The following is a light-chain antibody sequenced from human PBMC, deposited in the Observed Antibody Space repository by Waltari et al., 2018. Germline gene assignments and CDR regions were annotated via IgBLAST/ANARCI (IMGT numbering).Light chain of an antibody. Sequence: DIQMTQSPSTLSPSVRDRVTITCRPSQSISKWLSWYQQKTGKDPKLLLYNASTLENGVPSRFSGSGAGTEFTLTISSLQPDDFATYYCQQYNSYSLLTFGGGTKVEIK. CDR3: QQYNSYSLLT. CDR1: QSISKW. CDR2: NAS. V-gene: IGKV1-5*03. J-gene: IGKJ4*01.